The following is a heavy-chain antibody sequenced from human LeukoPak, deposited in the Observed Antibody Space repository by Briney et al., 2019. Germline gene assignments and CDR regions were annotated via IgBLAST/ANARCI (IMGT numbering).Heavy chain of an antibody. D-gene: IGHD4-11*01. CDR3: ARSGDDYSNYWDIPHLP. CDR2: INPNSGGT. Sequence: GASVKVSCKASGYTFTGYYMHWVRQAPGQGLEWMGWINPNSGGTNYAQKFQGRVTMTRDTSISTAYMELSRLRSDDTAVYYCARSGDDYSNYWDIPHLPWGQGTLVTVSS. CDR1: GYTFTGYY. V-gene: IGHV1-2*02. J-gene: IGHJ5*02.